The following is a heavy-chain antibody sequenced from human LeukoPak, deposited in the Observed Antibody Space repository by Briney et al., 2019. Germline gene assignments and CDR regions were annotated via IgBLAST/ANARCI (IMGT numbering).Heavy chain of an antibody. Sequence: PGGSLRLSCAASGFTFSSYSMDWVRQAPGKGLEWVSSISSSGSYIYYADSVKGRFTISRDNAKNSLYLQMNSLRAEDTAVYYCARGQSIFGGNYYMDVWGKGTTVTVSS. J-gene: IGHJ6*03. CDR1: GFTFSSYS. CDR3: ARGQSIFGGNYYMDV. V-gene: IGHV3-21*01. CDR2: ISSSGSYI. D-gene: IGHD3-3*01.